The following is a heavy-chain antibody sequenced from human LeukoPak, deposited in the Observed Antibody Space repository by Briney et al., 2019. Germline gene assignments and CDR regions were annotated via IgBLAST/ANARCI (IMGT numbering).Heavy chain of an antibody. J-gene: IGHJ5*02. CDR2: ISSSGSTK. V-gene: IGHV3-48*03. Sequence: PGGSLRLSCAASGFTLSSYEINWVREAPGEGLECVSYISSSGSTKYYADSVKGRFTISRDNAKTSLNLQMNSLRAENTAVYYGAKGLREVRGVINNWFDPWGQGTLVTVSS. CDR1: GFTLSSYE. CDR3: AKGLREVRGVINNWFDP. D-gene: IGHD3-10*01.